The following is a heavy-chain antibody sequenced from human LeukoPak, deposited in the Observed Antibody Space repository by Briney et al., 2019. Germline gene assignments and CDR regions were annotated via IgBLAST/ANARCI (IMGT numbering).Heavy chain of an antibody. D-gene: IGHD3-16*02. J-gene: IGHJ4*02. CDR1: AGSFSGYY. V-gene: IGHV4-34*01. CDR2: INHSGST. CDR3: ARLSTHDYIWGSYRYPNRDY. Sequence: SETLSLTCSVYAGSFSGYYWSWIRQPPGKGLEWIGEINHSGSTNYNPSLKSRVTISVATSKNQFSLKLGSVTAADTAVYYCARLSTHDYIWGSYRYPNRDYWGQGTLVTVSS.